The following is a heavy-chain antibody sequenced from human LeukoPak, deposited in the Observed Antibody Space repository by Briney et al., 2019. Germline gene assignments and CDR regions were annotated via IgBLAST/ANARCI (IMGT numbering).Heavy chain of an antibody. Sequence: QPGGSLRLSCAASGFTFSNCWMTWVRQAPGKGLEWVASITQDGSAKFYVDSVKGRFTISRDNAKNSLYLQMNSLRAEDTAVYYCAKDRGGSADYWGQGTLVTVSS. CDR2: ITQDGSAK. V-gene: IGHV3-7*01. D-gene: IGHD3-10*01. J-gene: IGHJ4*02. CDR3: AKDRGGSADY. CDR1: GFTFSNCW.